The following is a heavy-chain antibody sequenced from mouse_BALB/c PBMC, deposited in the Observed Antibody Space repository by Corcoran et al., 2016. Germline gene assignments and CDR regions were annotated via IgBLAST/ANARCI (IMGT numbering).Heavy chain of an antibody. CDR1: GYTFSSYW. J-gene: IGHJ4*01. V-gene: IGHV1-9*01. CDR2: ILPGSGST. D-gene: IGHD2-4*01. CDR3: ARFSYDHDAMDY. Sequence: QVQLQQSGAELMKPGASVKISCKATGYTFSSYWIEWVKQRPGHGLEWIGEILPGSGSTNYNEKFKGKATFTADTSSNTAYMQLSSLTSEDSAVYYCARFSYDHDAMDYWGQGTSVTVSS.